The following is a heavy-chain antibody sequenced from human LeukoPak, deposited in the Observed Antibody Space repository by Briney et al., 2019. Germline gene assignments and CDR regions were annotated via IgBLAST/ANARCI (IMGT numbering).Heavy chain of an antibody. V-gene: IGHV3-30-3*01. D-gene: IGHD1-1*01. CDR1: GFTFSSYA. CDR3: ARDLSELDPGFDY. J-gene: IGHJ4*02. Sequence: GGSLRLSCAASGFTFSSYAMHWVRQAPGKGLEWVAAISYDGSNKYYADSVKGRFTISRDNSKNTLYLQMNSLRAEDTAVYYCARDLSELDPGFDYWGQGTLVTVSS. CDR2: ISYDGSNK.